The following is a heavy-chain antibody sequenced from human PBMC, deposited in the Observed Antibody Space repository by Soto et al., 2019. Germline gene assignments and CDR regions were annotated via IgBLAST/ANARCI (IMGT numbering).Heavy chain of an antibody. CDR2: ISYDGSNK. Sequence: GGSLRLSWAASGCHFSSYGMHWVSQAPGKGLEWVAVISYDGSNKYYADSVKGRFTISRDNSKNTLYLQMNSLRAEDTAVYYCAKDRDIVVVVAALQHWGQGTLVTVSS. CDR3: AKDRDIVVVVAALQH. J-gene: IGHJ1*01. D-gene: IGHD2-15*01. V-gene: IGHV3-30*18. CDR1: GCHFSSYG.